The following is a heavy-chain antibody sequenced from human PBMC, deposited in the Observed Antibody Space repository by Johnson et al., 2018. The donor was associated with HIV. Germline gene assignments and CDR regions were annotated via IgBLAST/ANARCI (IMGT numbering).Heavy chain of an antibody. V-gene: IGHV3-11*04. CDR1: GFTVSSNY. CDR2: ISSSGSTI. CDR3: ASTCGGDCSRGDCFDI. Sequence: QVQLVESGGGLVQPGGSLRLSCAASGFTVSSNYMSWVRQAPGKGLEWVSYISSSGSTIYYADSVKGRFTISRDNAKNSLYLQMNSLGAEDTAVYYCASTCGGDCSRGDCFDILGQGTMVTVS. J-gene: IGHJ3*02. D-gene: IGHD2-21*02.